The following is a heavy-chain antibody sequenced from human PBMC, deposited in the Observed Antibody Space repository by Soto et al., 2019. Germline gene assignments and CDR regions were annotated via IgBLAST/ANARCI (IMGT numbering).Heavy chain of an antibody. CDR3: ARLRAYYYGMDV. Sequence: KLSETLSLTCTVSGGSISSSSYYWGWIRQPPGKGLEWIGSIYYSGSTYYNPSLKSRVTISVDTSKNQFSLKLSSVTAADTAVYYCARLRAYYYGMDVWGQVTTVTVSS. CDR2: IYYSGST. J-gene: IGHJ6*02. CDR1: GGSISSSSYY. V-gene: IGHV4-39*01.